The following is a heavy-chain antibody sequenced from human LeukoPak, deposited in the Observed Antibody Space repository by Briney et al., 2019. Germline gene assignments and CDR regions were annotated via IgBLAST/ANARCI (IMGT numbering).Heavy chain of an antibody. D-gene: IGHD2-2*01. Sequence: GESLKISCKGSGYSFTSYWIGWVRQMPGKGLEWMGIIYPGGSDTRYSPSFQGRVTISADKSISTAYLQWSSLKASDTAIYYCARHHSSTWPQGSWFDPWGQGTLVTVSS. CDR3: ARHHSSTWPQGSWFDP. CDR1: GYSFTSYW. V-gene: IGHV5-51*01. CDR2: IYPGGSDT. J-gene: IGHJ5*02.